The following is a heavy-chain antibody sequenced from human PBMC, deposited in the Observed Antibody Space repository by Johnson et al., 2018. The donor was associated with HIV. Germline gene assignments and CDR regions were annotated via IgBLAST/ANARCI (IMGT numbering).Heavy chain of an antibody. CDR3: AREQTSMVQGVIWAFDI. Sequence: QVQLVESGGGVVQPGRSLRLSCVASGFTFSIYAMHWVRQAPGKGLQWVAVISHDGSNKYYADSVRGRFTISRDNSKNTLYLQMNSLRAEDTAVYYCAREQTSMVQGVIWAFDIWGQGTMVTVSS. J-gene: IGHJ3*02. V-gene: IGHV3-30-3*01. D-gene: IGHD3-10*01. CDR1: GFTFSIYA. CDR2: ISHDGSNK.